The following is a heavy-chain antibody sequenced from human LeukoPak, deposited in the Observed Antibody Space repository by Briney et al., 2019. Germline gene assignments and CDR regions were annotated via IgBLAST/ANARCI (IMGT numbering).Heavy chain of an antibody. CDR1: GFTFGDYA. CDR2: IRSKAYGGTT. Sequence: GGSLRLSCTASGFTFGDYATSWVRQAPGKGLEWVGFIRSKAYGGTTECAASVKGRFTISRDDSKSIAYLQVNSLKTEDTAVYYCTRGTIFGVVPEFDYWGQGTLVTVSS. J-gene: IGHJ4*02. D-gene: IGHD3-3*01. CDR3: TRGTIFGVVPEFDY. V-gene: IGHV3-49*04.